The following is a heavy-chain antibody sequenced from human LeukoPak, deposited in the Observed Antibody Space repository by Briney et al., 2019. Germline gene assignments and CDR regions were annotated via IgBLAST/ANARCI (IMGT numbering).Heavy chain of an antibody. Sequence: GGSLRLSCAASGFTFSSYSMNWVRQAPGKGPEWVSSISSSSSYIYYADSVKGRFTISRDNAKNSLYLQMNSLRAEDTAVYCCARGGTAMVRDYYYYGMDVWGQGTTVTVSS. CDR1: GFTFSSYS. CDR2: ISSSSSYI. D-gene: IGHD5-18*01. J-gene: IGHJ6*02. CDR3: ARGGTAMVRDYYYYGMDV. V-gene: IGHV3-21*01.